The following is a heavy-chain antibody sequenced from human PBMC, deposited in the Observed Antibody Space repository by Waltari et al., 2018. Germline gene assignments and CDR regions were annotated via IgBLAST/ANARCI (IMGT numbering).Heavy chain of an antibody. CDR3: TRGGDDSSWYWRN. Sequence: EVQLVESGGGLVQPGGSLRLSCAASGFTFSNNWMTWVSQAPGKGLGWVAKRNQDGIEKYSVESVKGRFTISRDNAKNSLYLQLNSLRADDTAVYYCTRGGDDSSWYWRNWGQGTLVTVSS. CDR2: RNQDGIEK. V-gene: IGHV3-7*01. CDR1: GFTFSNNW. J-gene: IGHJ4*02. D-gene: IGHD6-13*01.